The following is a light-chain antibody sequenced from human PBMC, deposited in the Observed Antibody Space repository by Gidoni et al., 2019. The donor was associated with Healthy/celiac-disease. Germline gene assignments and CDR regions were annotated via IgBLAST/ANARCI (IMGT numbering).Light chain of an antibody. CDR3: QQRYSTPPGT. J-gene: IGKJ1*01. Sequence: DIQMTQSPSSLSASVGDRVTITCRASQSISSYLNWYQQKPGKAPKLLIYAASSLQSGVPSRFSGSGSGTDFTLTISSLQPEDFATYYCQQRYSTPPGTFGQXTKVEIK. V-gene: IGKV1-39*01. CDR2: AAS. CDR1: QSISSY.